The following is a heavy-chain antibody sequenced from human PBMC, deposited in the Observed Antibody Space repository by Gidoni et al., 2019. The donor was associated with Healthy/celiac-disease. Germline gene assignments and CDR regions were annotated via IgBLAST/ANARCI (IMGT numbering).Heavy chain of an antibody. Sequence: EVQLVESGGVVVQPGGSLRLSCSASGFTFDAYTMHWVRQDPGKGLEWVSLISWDGGSTYYADSVKGRFTISRDNSKNSLYLQMNSLRTEDTALYYCARTGYSSSWEGWEFDYWGQGTLVTVSS. J-gene: IGHJ4*02. CDR3: ARTGYSSSWEGWEFDY. CDR1: GFTFDAYT. D-gene: IGHD6-13*01. V-gene: IGHV3-43*01. CDR2: ISWDGGST.